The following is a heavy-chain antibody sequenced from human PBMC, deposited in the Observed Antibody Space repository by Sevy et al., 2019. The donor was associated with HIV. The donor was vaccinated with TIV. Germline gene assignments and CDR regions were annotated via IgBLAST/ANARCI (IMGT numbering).Heavy chain of an antibody. Sequence: RGSLRLSCVASGFPFNYYAMNWVRQAPGKGLEWILYINSDSDTMYYGDSVKGRFTISRDNAKNSLYLQMNSLRDEDTAVYYCARERGTYYDTSGYPYLLEAGFDYWGQGTLVTVSS. J-gene: IGHJ4*02. D-gene: IGHD3-22*01. V-gene: IGHV3-48*02. CDR3: ARERGTYYDTSGYPYLLEAGFDY. CDR1: GFPFNYYA. CDR2: INSDSDTM.